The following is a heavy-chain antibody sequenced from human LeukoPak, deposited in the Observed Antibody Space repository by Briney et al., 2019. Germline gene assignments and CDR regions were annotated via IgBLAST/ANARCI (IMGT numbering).Heavy chain of an antibody. V-gene: IGHV3-9*01. CDR1: GFTFDDYA. CDR3: ASGNDFWSGYYPFDY. J-gene: IGHJ4*02. D-gene: IGHD3-3*01. CDR2: ISWNSGSI. Sequence: PGGSLRLSCAASGFTFDDYAMCWVRQAPGKGLEWVSSISWNSGSIGYADSVKGRFTISRDNAKNALFLQMNSLRPDDTAVYYCASGNDFWSGYYPFDYWGQGTLVTVSS.